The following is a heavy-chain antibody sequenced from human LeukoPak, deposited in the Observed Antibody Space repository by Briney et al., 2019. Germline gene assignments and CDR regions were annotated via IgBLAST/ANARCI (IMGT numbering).Heavy chain of an antibody. CDR3: ARGPEAARLYYYYYGMDV. CDR1: GYTFTSYD. V-gene: IGHV1-8*01. Sequence: ASVKVSCKASGYTFTSYDINWVRQATGQGLEWMGWMNPNCGNTGYAQKFQGRVTMTRNTSISTAYMELSSLRSEDTAVYYCARGPEAARLYYYYYGMDVWGQGTTVTVSS. D-gene: IGHD6-6*01. J-gene: IGHJ6*02. CDR2: MNPNCGNT.